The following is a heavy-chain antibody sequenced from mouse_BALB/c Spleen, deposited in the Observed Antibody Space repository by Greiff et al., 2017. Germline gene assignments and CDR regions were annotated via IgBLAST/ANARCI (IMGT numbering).Heavy chain of an antibody. CDR3: TGLPEAY. CDR2: IRLKSNNYAT. Sequence: EVKVEESGGGLVQPGGSMKLSCVASGFTFSNYWMNWVRQSPEKGLEWVAEIRLKSNNYATHYAESVKGRFTISRDDSKSSVYLQMNNLRAEDTGIYYCTGLPEAYWGQGTLVTVSA. D-gene: IGHD2-1*01. V-gene: IGHV6-6*02. J-gene: IGHJ3*01. CDR1: GFTFSNYW.